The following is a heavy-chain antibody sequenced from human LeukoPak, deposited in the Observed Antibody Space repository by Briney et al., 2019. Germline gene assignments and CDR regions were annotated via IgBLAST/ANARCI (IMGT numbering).Heavy chain of an antibody. Sequence: SETLSLTCXVSGGSINNXXXXXXRQPPGRRXEXLXXXHXXAGXTXXXXSLRSRLTXXXXTSKNQFSLMLTSVTAADTALYYCARQPGGTAAFDMWAQGTMVTVSS. J-gene: IGHJ3*02. CDR2: XHXXAGXT. V-gene: IGHV4-59*08. CDR1: GGSINNXX. D-gene: IGHD1-14*01. CDR3: ARQPGGTAAFDM.